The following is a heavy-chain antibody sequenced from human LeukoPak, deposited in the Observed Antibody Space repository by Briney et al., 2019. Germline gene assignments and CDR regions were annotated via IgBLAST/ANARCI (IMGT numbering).Heavy chain of an antibody. Sequence: GGSLRLSCAASGFTFSSFAMNWVRQAPGKGLEWVSTMSGDATSTYYADSVKGRFTISRDNSKNTLYLQMNSLRADDTAVYYCAAIYCSSSSCYAFDYWGQGTLVTVPS. CDR2: MSGDATST. D-gene: IGHD2-2*01. CDR1: GFTFSSFA. CDR3: AAIYCSSSSCYAFDY. J-gene: IGHJ4*02. V-gene: IGHV3-23*01.